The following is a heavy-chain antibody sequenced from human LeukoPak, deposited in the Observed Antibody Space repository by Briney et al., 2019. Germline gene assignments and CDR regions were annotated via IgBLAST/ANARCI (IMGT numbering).Heavy chain of an antibody. CDR1: GFTFRSYA. Sequence: GGTLRLSCGASGFTFRSYAMSWVRQAPGKGLEWVSAISGSGGSTYYADSVKGRFTISRDNSKNTLYLQMNSLRAEDTAVYYCAKDASSSWFYNWFDPWGQGTLVTVSS. CDR2: ISGSGGST. J-gene: IGHJ5*02. V-gene: IGHV3-23*01. CDR3: AKDASSSWFYNWFDP. D-gene: IGHD6-13*01.